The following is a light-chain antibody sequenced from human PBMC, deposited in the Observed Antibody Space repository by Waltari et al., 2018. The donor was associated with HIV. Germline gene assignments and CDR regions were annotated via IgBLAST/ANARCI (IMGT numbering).Light chain of an antibody. CDR1: SSDIGSYS. CDR2: DTY. CDR3: ATWENSLSIVV. J-gene: IGLJ3*02. Sequence: QSVLTQPPSVSAAPGQKVTISCSGSSSDIGSYSVSWYQQFPGTAPRRLIFDTYKRPSGIPDRCSASKPGTSATRDITGLQAGDEADYYCATWENSLSIVVFGGGTKLTVL. V-gene: IGLV1-51*01.